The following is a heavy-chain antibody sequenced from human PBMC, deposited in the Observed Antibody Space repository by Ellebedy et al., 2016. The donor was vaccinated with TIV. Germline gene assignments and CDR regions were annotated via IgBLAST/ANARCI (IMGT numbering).Heavy chain of an antibody. V-gene: IGHV3-7*03. J-gene: IGHJ5*02. CDR2: IKQDGSEK. Sequence: GESLKISXAASGFTFSSYWMSWVRQAPGKGLEWVANIKQDGSEKYYVDSVKGRFTISRDNSKNTLYLQMNSLRAEDTAVYYCAKDLTTVTTRWFDPWGQGTLVTVSS. CDR3: AKDLTTVTTRWFDP. D-gene: IGHD4-17*01. CDR1: GFTFSSYW.